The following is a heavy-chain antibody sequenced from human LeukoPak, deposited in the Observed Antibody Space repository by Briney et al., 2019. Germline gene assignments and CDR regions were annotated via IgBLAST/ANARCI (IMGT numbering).Heavy chain of an antibody. V-gene: IGHV4-38-2*01. Sequence: PSETLSLTCAVSGYSISSGYYWGWIRQPPGKGLEWIGSIYHSGSTYYNPSLKSRVTISVDTSKNQFSLKLSSVTAADTAVYYCARGYHDILTGYSGYYFDYWGQGTLVTVSS. CDR2: IYHSGST. CDR3: ARGYHDILTGYSGYYFDY. D-gene: IGHD3-9*01. J-gene: IGHJ4*02. CDR1: GYSISSGYY.